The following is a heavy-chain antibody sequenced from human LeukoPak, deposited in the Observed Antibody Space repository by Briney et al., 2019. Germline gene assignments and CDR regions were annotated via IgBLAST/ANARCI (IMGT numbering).Heavy chain of an antibody. D-gene: IGHD2-21*01. V-gene: IGHV3-30*02. Sequence: GGSLRLSCAASGFIFSSDDMHWVRQAPGKGLEWVAGIQSNGRNKYYVDSVKGRFAISRDNSKNTLYLQMDSLRGEDTAVYYCAKDPYRVIVATGNYLDPWGQGTLVTVSS. CDR2: IQSNGRNK. CDR1: GFIFSSDD. J-gene: IGHJ5*02. CDR3: AKDPYRVIVATGNYLDP.